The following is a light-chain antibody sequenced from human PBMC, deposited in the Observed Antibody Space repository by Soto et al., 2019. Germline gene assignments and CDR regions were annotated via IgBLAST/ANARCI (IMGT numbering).Light chain of an antibody. CDR3: QQYNSYPYT. CDR1: QSISDW. CDR2: KAS. V-gene: IGKV1-5*03. Sequence: DIQMTQSPSTLSASVGDRDTITCRASQSISDWLAWYQQTPGKAPKLLIYKASSLQSGVPSRFSGSGSGTEFTLTISSLQPDDFATFYCQQYNSYPYTFGQGTKVDIK. J-gene: IGKJ2*01.